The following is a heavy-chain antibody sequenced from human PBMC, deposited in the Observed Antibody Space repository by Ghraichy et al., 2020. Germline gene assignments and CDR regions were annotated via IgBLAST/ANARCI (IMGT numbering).Heavy chain of an antibody. CDR1: GGSISSYY. Sequence: SETLSLTCTVSGGSISSYYWSWIRQPPGKGLEWIGYIYYSGSTNYNPSLKSRVTISVDTSKNQFSLKLSSVTAADTAVYYCARLNSPIAVAVLDYWGQGTLVTVSS. D-gene: IGHD6-19*01. V-gene: IGHV4-59*01. CDR3: ARLNSPIAVAVLDY. CDR2: IYYSGST. J-gene: IGHJ4*02.